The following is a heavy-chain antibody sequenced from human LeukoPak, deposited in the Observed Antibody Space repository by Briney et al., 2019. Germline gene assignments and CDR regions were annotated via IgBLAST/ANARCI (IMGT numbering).Heavy chain of an antibody. Sequence: SETLSLTCDVYSGSFGGYYWSWIRQPPGKGLEWIGYIYYSGSTNYNPSLKSRVNISVDTSKNQFSLKLSSVTAADTAVYYCARDRGYLDYWGQGTLVTVSS. CDR1: SGSFGGYY. D-gene: IGHD3-10*01. V-gene: IGHV4-59*01. CDR3: ARDRGYLDY. J-gene: IGHJ4*02. CDR2: IYYSGST.